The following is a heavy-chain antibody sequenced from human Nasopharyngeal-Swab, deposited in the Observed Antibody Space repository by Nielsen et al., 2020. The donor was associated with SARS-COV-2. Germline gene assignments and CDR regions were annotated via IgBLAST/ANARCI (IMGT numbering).Heavy chain of an antibody. D-gene: IGHD3-10*01. CDR1: GFTFRDYL. V-gene: IGHV3-7*01. J-gene: IGHJ4*02. CDR3: ARVGGRTSPMGS. CDR2: IKQDGSEK. Sequence: GESLKISCVASGFTFRDYLMSWVRQAPAKGLEWVASIKQDGSEKNYVDSVKGRFTISRDNAKNSLFLQMDSLRTEDTAFYYCARVGGRTSPMGSWGQGTLVTVFS.